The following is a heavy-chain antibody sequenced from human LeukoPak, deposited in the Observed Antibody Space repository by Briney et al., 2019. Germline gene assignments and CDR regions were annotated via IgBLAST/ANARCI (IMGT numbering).Heavy chain of an antibody. Sequence: GGSLRLSCAASGFTFSSYSMNWVRQAPGKGLEWVSYISSSNNTIYYADSVKGRFTISRDNAKNSLYLQMNSLRDEDTAVYYCARSTYCGGDCYPALGYWGQGSLVSVSS. CDR1: GFTFSSYS. D-gene: IGHD2-21*02. J-gene: IGHJ4*02. V-gene: IGHV3-48*02. CDR2: ISSSNNTI. CDR3: ARSTYCGGDCYPALGY.